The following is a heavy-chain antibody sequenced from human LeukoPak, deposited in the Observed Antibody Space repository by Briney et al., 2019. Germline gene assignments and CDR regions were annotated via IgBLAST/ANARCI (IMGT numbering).Heavy chain of an antibody. CDR1: GFTFSSYT. CDR3: AASLPNIVVVPATKGPFGY. J-gene: IGHJ4*02. D-gene: IGHD2-2*01. Sequence: GGSLRLSCAASGFTFSSYTLSWVRQAPGKGLEWVSGVSGSGGNIHYADSVKGRFTISRDNSKNTLYLQMNSLRAEDTAVYYCAASLPNIVVVPATKGPFGYWGQGALVTVSS. CDR2: VSGSGGNI. V-gene: IGHV3-23*01.